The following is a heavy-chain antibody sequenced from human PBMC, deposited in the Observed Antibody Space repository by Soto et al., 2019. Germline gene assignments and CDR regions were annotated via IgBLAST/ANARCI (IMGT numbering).Heavy chain of an antibody. CDR1: GYTFIGYY. Sequence: QVQLVQSGAEVTKPGASLKVSCKTSGYTFIGYYMHWVRQAPGQGLDLMGWINPNTGGTKYAQKFQGRVTMTTDTSISTAYLDVSRLRSDATAVYYCVRGDVTTVTTTLDYWGQGTLVTVSS. CDR3: VRGDVTTVTTTLDY. D-gene: IGHD4-17*01. V-gene: IGHV1-2*02. CDR2: INPNTGGT. J-gene: IGHJ4*02.